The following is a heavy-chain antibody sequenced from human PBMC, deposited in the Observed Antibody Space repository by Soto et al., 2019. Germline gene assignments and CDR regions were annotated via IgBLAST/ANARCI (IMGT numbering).Heavy chain of an antibody. CDR1: GYTFTSYG. CDR2: ISAYNGNT. CDR3: ARGSIVVVVALSGMDV. Sequence: ASVKVSCTASGYTFTSYGISWVRQAPGQGLEWMGWISAYNGNTNYAQKLQGRVTMTTDTSTSTAYMELRSLRSDDTAVYYCARGSIVVVVALSGMDVWGQGTTVTVSS. J-gene: IGHJ6*02. V-gene: IGHV1-18*01. D-gene: IGHD2-15*01.